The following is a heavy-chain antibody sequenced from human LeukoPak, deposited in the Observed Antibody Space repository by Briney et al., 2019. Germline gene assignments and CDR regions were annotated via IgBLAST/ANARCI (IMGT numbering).Heavy chain of an antibody. CDR2: INPSGGST. CDR3: ARGPRGGDGLYYFDF. D-gene: IGHD2-21*02. V-gene: IGHV1-46*01. J-gene: IGHJ4*02. Sequence: ASVQVSCKASGYPFTTYHVHWLRQAPGQGPEWMGIINPSGGSTSYAQKFQGRITMTRDTSMTTVYMELSTLRSEDAAVYYCARGPRGGDGLYYFDFWGQGTLVTVSS. CDR1: GYPFTTYH.